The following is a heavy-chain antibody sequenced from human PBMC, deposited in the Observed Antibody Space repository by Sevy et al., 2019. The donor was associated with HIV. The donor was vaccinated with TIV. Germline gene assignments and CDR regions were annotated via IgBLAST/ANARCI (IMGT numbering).Heavy chain of an antibody. CDR2: ISGSGGST. J-gene: IGHJ3*02. D-gene: IGHD6-19*01. V-gene: IGHV3-23*01. Sequence: GGCLRLSCAASGFTFSSYAMSWVRQAPGKGLEWFSAISGSGGSTYYADSVKGRFTISRDNSKNTTYLQMNSLRAEDTIVYYCAQSPWLVPDAFDIWGQGTMVTVSS. CDR3: AQSPWLVPDAFDI. CDR1: GFTFSSYA.